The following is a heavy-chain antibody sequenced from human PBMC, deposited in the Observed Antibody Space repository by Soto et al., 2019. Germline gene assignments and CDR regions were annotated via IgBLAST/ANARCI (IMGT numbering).Heavy chain of an antibody. CDR2: VIPIFPKA. CDR3: ARCHSDSSGPGYLDS. D-gene: IGHD3-22*01. J-gene: IGHJ4*02. CDR1: GGPFSSDA. Sequence: QVRLVQSEAEVKKAGSSVKVSCKASGGPFSSDAVTWVRQAPGQGLEWMGGVIPIFPKANYAQKFQGRATITVDKSTSTVYMELNSLKSEDTAMYYCARCHSDSSGPGYLDSWGQGTLVTV. V-gene: IGHV1-69*06.